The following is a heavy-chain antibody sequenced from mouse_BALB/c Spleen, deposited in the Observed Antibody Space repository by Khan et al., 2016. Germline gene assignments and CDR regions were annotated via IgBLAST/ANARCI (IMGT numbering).Heavy chain of an antibody. V-gene: IGHV3-2*02. D-gene: IGHD4-1*01. CDR3: ARGLGRAY. CDR2: ISYSGST. CDR1: GYSITSDYA. Sequence: EVKLLESGPGLVKPSQSLSLTCTVTGYSITSDYAWNWIRQFPGNKLEWMGYISYSGSTSYNPSLKSRISITRDTSKNQFFLQLNSVTTEDTATYYWARGLGRAYWGQGTLVTVSA. J-gene: IGHJ3*01.